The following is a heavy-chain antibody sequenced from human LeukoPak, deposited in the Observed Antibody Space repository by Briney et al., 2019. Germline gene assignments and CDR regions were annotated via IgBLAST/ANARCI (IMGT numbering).Heavy chain of an antibody. CDR2: IKKDGSEK. D-gene: IGHD5-18*01. J-gene: IGHJ4*02. CDR1: GFTFSSYA. Sequence: GGSLRLSCAASGFTFSSYAMHWVRQAPGEGLEWVANIKKDGSEKYYVDSVKGRFTISRDNAKTSLYLQMNSLRAEDTAVYYCARDLSGVTGYTYGRGIDYWGQGTLVTVSS. V-gene: IGHV3-7*01. CDR3: ARDLSGVTGYTYGRGIDY.